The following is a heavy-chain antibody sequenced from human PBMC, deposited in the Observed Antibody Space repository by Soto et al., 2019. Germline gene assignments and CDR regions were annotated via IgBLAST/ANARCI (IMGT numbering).Heavy chain of an antibody. D-gene: IGHD2-2*01. CDR3: ARVIENQLLRWFDP. CDR2: IYHSGTT. V-gene: IGHV4-31*03. J-gene: IGHJ5*02. CDR1: GGSISSGGYY. Sequence: QVQLQESGPGLVKPSQTLSLTCTVSGGSISSGGYYWSWIRQHPGKGLEWIGYIYHSGTTYYNPSLKSRVTISPDTSTTQLSPKLPSLTAADTDVYYCARVIENQLLRWFDPWGQGTLVTVSS.